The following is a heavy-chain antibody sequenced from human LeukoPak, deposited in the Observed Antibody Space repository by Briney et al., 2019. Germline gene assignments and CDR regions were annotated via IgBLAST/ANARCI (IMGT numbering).Heavy chain of an antibody. D-gene: IGHD3-22*01. J-gene: IGHJ5*02. CDR2: INSDGINT. CDR1: GFTFSNYW. V-gene: IGHV3-74*01. CDR3: ARDLGQYYDTSDNWFDP. Sequence: PGGSLRLSCAASGFTFSNYWMHWVRQAPGKGLVWVSRINSDGINTSYADSAKGRFTISRDNAKNTLNLRMNSLRAEDTAVYYCARDLGQYYDTSDNWFDPWGQGTLVTVSS.